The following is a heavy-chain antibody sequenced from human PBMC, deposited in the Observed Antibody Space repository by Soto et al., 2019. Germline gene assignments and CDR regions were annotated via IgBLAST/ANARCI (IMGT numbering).Heavy chain of an antibody. CDR3: ARGSRPAAIEDYFYYDMDV. CDR2: INAGSGHT. V-gene: IGHV1-3*01. CDR1: GYTFASYA. J-gene: IGHJ6*02. Sequence: QVQLVQSGAEVKKPGASVKVSCRASGYTFASYAMHWVRQAPGQRLEWMGWINAGSGHTKYSQKFQGRVTITRDTSAITAYMELSSLRSEDXAVXYCARGSRPAAIEDYFYYDMDVWGQGTTVTVSS. D-gene: IGHD2-2*01.